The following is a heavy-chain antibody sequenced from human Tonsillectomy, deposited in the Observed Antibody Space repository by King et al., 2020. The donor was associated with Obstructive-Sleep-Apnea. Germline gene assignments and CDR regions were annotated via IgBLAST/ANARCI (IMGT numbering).Heavy chain of an antibody. CDR2: IDPRDPYT. Sequence: ETQLVQSGPVMKRPGVSLRISCKGSGYTLTESFITWVRQTPGKGLECVGQIDPRDPYTEYSPSFQGRVTVSFDNSITTAYLQWSSLKASDTAIYYCARFSTAGVHWGQGTLVTVSS. J-gene: IGHJ1*01. CDR1: GYTLTESF. D-gene: IGHD6-19*01. V-gene: IGHV5-10-1*01. CDR3: ARFSTAGVH.